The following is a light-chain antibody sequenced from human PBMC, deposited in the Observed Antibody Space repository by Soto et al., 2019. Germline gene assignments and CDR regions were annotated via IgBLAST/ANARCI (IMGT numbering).Light chain of an antibody. CDR2: AAS. CDR1: QGISSY. CDR3: QQLFDSPIT. V-gene: IGKV1-9*01. J-gene: IGKJ5*01. Sequence: DIQLTQSPSFLSASVGDRVTITCRASQGISSYLAWYQQKPGKAPKLLIYAASTLESGVPSRFSATVSGTEFSLTITSLQPEDFATYYCQQLFDSPITFGQGTRLE.